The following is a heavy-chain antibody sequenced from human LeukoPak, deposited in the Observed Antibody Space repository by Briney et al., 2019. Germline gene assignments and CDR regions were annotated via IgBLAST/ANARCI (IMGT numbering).Heavy chain of an antibody. Sequence: PGRSLRLSCAASGFTFDDYAMHWVRQAPGEGLEWVSGISWNSGSIGYADSVKGRFTISRDNAKNSLYLQMNSLRAEDTALYYCAKDNSDYYDSSGYYVNWGQGTLVTVSS. V-gene: IGHV3-9*01. CDR1: GFTFDDYA. J-gene: IGHJ4*02. CDR2: ISWNSGSI. CDR3: AKDNSDYYDSSGYYVN. D-gene: IGHD3-22*01.